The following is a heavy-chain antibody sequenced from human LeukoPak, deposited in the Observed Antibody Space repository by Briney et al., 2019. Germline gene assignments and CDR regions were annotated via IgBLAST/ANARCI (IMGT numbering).Heavy chain of an antibody. V-gene: IGHV4-39*07. CDR1: GGSISSSSYY. CDR3: ARVEDTQQLVFFDY. Sequence: SETLSLTCTVSGGSISSSSYYWGWIRQPPGKGLEWIGSIYYSGSTYYNPSLKSRVTISVDTSKNQFSLKLSSVTAADTAVYYCARVEDTQQLVFFDYWGQGTLVTVSS. D-gene: IGHD6-13*01. J-gene: IGHJ4*02. CDR2: IYYSGST.